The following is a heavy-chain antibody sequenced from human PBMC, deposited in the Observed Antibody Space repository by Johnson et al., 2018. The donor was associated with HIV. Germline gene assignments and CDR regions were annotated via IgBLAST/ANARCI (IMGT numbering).Heavy chain of an antibody. CDR2: ISTSGSTI. CDR3: ASGTSGYNYYDSSGYLMDAFDV. CDR1: GFTVSSNY. V-gene: IGHV3-11*04. J-gene: IGHJ3*01. D-gene: IGHD3-22*01. Sequence: QVQLVESGGGLVQPGGSLRLSCAASGFTVSSNYMSWVRQAPGKGLEWVSYISTSGSTIYYADSVTGRFTISRDNAKNLLYLQMNSLRVEDTAVYYCASGTSGYNYYDSSGYLMDAFDVWGQGTMVTVSS.